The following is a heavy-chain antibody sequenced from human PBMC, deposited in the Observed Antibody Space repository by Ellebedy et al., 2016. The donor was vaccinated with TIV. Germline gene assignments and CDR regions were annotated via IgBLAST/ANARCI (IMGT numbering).Heavy chain of an antibody. CDR2: INHSGST. J-gene: IGHJ4*02. Sequence: SETLSLTXAVYGGSFSGYYWSWIRQPPGKGLEWIGEINHSGSTNYNPSLKSRVTISVDTSKNQFSLKLSSVTAADTAVYYCARVVVGATAIDYWGQGTLVTVSS. D-gene: IGHD1-26*01. V-gene: IGHV4-34*01. CDR3: ARVVVGATAIDY. CDR1: GGSFSGYY.